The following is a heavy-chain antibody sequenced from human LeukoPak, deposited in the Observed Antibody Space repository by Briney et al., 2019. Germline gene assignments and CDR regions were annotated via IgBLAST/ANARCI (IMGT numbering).Heavy chain of an antibody. CDR3: ARDGSGSSYMDV. CDR1: GFTFSSYE. CDR2: ISSSGSTI. Sequence: GGSLRLSCAASGFTFSSYEMNWVRQARGKALEWVSYISSSGSTIYYADSVKGRFTISRDNAKNSLYLQMNSLRAEDTAVYYCARDGSGSSYMDVWGKGTTVTVSS. D-gene: IGHD3-10*01. V-gene: IGHV3-48*03. J-gene: IGHJ6*03.